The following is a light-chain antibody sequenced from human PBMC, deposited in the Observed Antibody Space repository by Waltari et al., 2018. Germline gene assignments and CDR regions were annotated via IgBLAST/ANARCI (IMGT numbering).Light chain of an antibody. CDR3: QQYDSNPLT. CDR2: KTS. Sequence: DIQMTQSPSTLSASVGDSVTITCRASQSFSNWLAWYQQKPGKAPKLLIYKTSTLESGVPSRFSGRGSGTEFTLTISSLQPDDFASYYCQQYDSNPLTFGGGTKVEV. V-gene: IGKV1-5*03. J-gene: IGKJ4*01. CDR1: QSFSNW.